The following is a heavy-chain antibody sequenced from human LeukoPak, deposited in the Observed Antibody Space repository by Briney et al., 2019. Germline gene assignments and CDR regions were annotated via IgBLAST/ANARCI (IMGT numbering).Heavy chain of an antibody. Sequence: GGSLRLSCAASGFTFDDYGMSWVRQRPGKGLEWVSGINTNGGSTGYADSVKGRFTISRDNAKNTLSLQMNSLRAEDTAVYYCAKGVAYFWSGSDPFDYWGQGTLVTVSS. D-gene: IGHD3-3*01. V-gene: IGHV3-20*04. CDR2: INTNGGST. J-gene: IGHJ4*02. CDR3: AKGVAYFWSGSDPFDY. CDR1: GFTFDDYG.